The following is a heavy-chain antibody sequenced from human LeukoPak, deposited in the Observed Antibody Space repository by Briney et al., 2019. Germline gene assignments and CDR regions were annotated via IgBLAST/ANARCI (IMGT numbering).Heavy chain of an antibody. CDR2: IRYDGTNK. CDR1: GFTFSSVG. J-gene: IGHJ3*02. D-gene: IGHD2-15*01. V-gene: IGHV3-30*02. CDR3: ARPRLEYCTGGSCFDAFDI. Sequence: GGSLRLSCAASGFTFSSVGMHWVRQAPGQGLEWVAFIRYDGTNKYYADSLRGRFTISRDNSKNTPFVQMNRLTAEDTAIYSCARPRLEYCTGGSCFDAFDIWGQGTMVTVSS.